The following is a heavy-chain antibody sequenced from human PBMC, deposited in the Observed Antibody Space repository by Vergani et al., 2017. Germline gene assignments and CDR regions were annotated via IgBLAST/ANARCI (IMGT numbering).Heavy chain of an antibody. V-gene: IGHV3-15*01. Sequence: EVQLVESGGGLVKPGGSLRLSCAASGFTFSNAWMSWVRQAPGKGLEWVGRIKSKTDGGTTDYAAPVKGRFTISRDDSKNTLYLQMNSLRAEDTAVYYCARGLSCSSTSCYLGLYYYYMDVWGKGTTVTVSS. D-gene: IGHD2-2*01. CDR1: GFTFSNAW. CDR3: ARGLSCSSTSCYLGLYYYYMDV. J-gene: IGHJ6*03. CDR2: IKSKTDGGTT.